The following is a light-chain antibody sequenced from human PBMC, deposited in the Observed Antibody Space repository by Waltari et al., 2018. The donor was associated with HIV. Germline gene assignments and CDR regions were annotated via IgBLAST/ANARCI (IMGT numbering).Light chain of an antibody. Sequence: EIVMTQSPGTLSVSPGQRATLSFRASQSVSGKIAWYQQKPGQAPRLLIFAASTRATRVPAQFSGSGFGTEFTPPIPALPSEDFATYHCQQYIEWPPTFRQGKKV. V-gene: IGKV3-15*01. CDR2: AAS. CDR3: QQYIEWPPT. J-gene: IGKJ1*01. CDR1: QSVSGK.